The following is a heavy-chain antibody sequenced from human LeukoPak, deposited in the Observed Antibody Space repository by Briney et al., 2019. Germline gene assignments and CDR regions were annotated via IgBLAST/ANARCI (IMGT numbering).Heavy chain of an antibody. J-gene: IGHJ5*02. CDR3: AREGQTAVDTNWFDP. V-gene: IGHV1-2*02. CDR1: GYTFIDYY. CDR2: INPNNGGT. Sequence: ASVKVSCKASGYTFIDYYMHWVRQAPGQGLEWMGWINPNNGGTNSAQKFQGRVTMTRDSSINTVYMELSNLESDDTAVCYCAREGQTAVDTNWFDPWGQGTQVTVSS. D-gene: IGHD6-13*01.